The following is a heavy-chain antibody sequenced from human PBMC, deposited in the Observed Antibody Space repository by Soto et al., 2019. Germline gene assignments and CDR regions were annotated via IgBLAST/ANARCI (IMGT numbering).Heavy chain of an antibody. J-gene: IGHJ4*02. D-gene: IGHD3-22*01. Sequence: ETLSLTCAVYGGSFSGYYWSWIRQPPGKGLEWIGEINHSGSTNYNPSLKSRVTISVDTSKNQFSLKLSSVTAADRAVYYCARCSGDTVDSSLLYEEWGQGNPVSGSS. CDR3: ARCSGDTVDSSLLYEE. V-gene: IGHV4-34*01. CDR2: INHSGST. CDR1: GGSFSGYY.